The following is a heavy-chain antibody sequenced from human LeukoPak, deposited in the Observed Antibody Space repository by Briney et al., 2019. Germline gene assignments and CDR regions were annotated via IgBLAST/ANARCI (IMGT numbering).Heavy chain of an antibody. CDR3: ARGARAGYNLEPFDY. D-gene: IGHD5-24*01. CDR2: IYYSGST. V-gene: IGHV4-59*08. CDR1: GGSMSSYY. J-gene: IGHJ4*02. Sequence: SETLSLTCTVSGGSMSSYYWSWIRQPPGQGLEWIGYIYYSGSTKYNPSLKSRVTISVDTSKNQFSLKLSSVTAADTAVYYCARGARAGYNLEPFDYWGQGTLVTVSS.